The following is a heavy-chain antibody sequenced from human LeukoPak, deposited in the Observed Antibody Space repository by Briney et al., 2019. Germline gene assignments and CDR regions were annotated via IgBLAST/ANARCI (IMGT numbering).Heavy chain of an antibody. CDR3: ARDFTFGGVIAASNY. D-gene: IGHD3-16*02. V-gene: IGHV3-30-3*01. J-gene: IGHJ4*02. CDR1: GFTFSSYA. Sequence: GGSLRLSCAASGFTFSSYAMHWVRQAPGKGLEWVAVISYDGSNKYYADSVKGRFTISRDNSKNTLYLQMNSLRAEDTAVYYCARDFTFGGVIAASNYWGQGTLVTVSS. CDR2: ISYDGSNK.